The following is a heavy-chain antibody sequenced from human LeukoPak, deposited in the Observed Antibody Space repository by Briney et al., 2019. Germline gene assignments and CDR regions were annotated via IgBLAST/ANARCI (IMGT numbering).Heavy chain of an antibody. CDR3: ARGEGRLEWPYFDP. D-gene: IGHD3-3*01. CDR2: IYYSGST. V-gene: IGHV4-59*11. CDR1: GGSISSHY. Sequence: SETLSLTCTVSGGSISSHYWSWIRQPPGKGLEWIGYIYYSGSTNYNPSLKSRVTISVDTSKNQFSLKLSSVTAADTAVYYCARGEGRLEWPYFDPWGQGTLVTVSS. J-gene: IGHJ5*02.